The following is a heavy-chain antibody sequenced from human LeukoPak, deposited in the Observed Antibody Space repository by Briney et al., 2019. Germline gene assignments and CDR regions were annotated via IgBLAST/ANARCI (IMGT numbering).Heavy chain of an antibody. Sequence: GSVQISCKASGCAFSLYGVQWGRRAPGQTVEWMGWINAGTGDGKYSQNFQGRLTMTSDTSATTLYMELNSLTFEDTAVYYCARSGADWSCDNWGQGTLVTVSS. CDR2: INAGTGDG. V-gene: IGHV1-3*01. D-gene: IGHD2-21*01. CDR1: GCAFSLYG. J-gene: IGHJ4*02. CDR3: ARSGADWSCDN.